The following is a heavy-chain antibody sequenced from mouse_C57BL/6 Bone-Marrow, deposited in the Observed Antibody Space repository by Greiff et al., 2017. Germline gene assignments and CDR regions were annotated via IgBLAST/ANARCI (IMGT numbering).Heavy chain of an antibody. J-gene: IGHJ4*01. V-gene: IGHV1-64*01. CDR3: ARSKEIRPMDY. CDR2: FHPNSGST. CDR1: GYTFTSYW. Sequence: VQLQQPGAELVKPGASVKLSCKASGYTFTSYWMHWVKQRPGQGLEWIGMFHPNSGSTNYNEKFKSKATLTVDKSSSTAYMQLSSLTSEDSAVYYCARSKEIRPMDYWGQGTSVTVSS.